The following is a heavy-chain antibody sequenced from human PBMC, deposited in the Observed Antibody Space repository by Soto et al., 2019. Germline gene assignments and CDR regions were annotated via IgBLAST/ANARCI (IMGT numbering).Heavy chain of an antibody. D-gene: IGHD3-22*01. V-gene: IGHV4-34*01. Sequence: QVPLQNWGAGLLKPSETLSLTCAVYGGSFSGYYWSWILQPPGKGLEWIGEIKHSGSTNYNPSLKSRVYISVDTSKNQFSLKLSSVTAEAEAVYYCARRWRRYYDSSGSWFDYWGQGTLVTVSS. CDR2: IKHSGST. CDR1: GGSFSGYY. CDR3: ARRWRRYYDSSGSWFDY. J-gene: IGHJ4*02.